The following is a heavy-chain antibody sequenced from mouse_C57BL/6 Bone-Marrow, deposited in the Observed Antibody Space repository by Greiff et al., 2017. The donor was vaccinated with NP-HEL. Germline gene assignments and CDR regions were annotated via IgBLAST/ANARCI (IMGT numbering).Heavy chain of an antibody. J-gene: IGHJ3*01. Sequence: VQLQQSGPELVKPGASVKISCKASGYAFSSSWMNWVKQRPGKGLEWIGRIYPGDGATNYNGKFKGKATLTADQSSSTAYMQLSSLTSEDSAVYFCAYYYGSSFWFAYWGQGTLVTVSA. V-gene: IGHV1-82*01. D-gene: IGHD1-1*01. CDR2: IYPGDGAT. CDR3: AYYYGSSFWFAY. CDR1: GYAFSSSW.